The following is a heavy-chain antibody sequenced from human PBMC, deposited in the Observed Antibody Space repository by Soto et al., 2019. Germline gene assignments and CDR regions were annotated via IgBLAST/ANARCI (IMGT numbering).Heavy chain of an antibody. CDR3: ARISSDYGDYGWFDP. Sequence: KTSETLSLTCTVPGGSISSYYWSWIRQPPGKGLEWIGYIYYSGSTNYNPSLKSRVTISVDTSKNQFSLKLSSVTAADTAVYYCARISSDYGDYGWFDPWGQGTLVTVSS. CDR1: GGSISSYY. V-gene: IGHV4-59*01. J-gene: IGHJ5*02. CDR2: IYYSGST. D-gene: IGHD4-17*01.